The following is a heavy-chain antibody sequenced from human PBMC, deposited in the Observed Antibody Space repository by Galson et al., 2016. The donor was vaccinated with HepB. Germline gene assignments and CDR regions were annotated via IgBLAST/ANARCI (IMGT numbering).Heavy chain of an antibody. CDR3: AQREGYGGDSRGFGS. Sequence: PALVKPTQTLTLTCSFSGFSLRSSGVGVAWIRQPPGKALEWLALVYWDDDKRYSPSLKSRLTITKDTSKNEVVLTMTNMDPVDTATYYCAQREGYGGDSRGFGSWGQGTLVTVSS. CDR1: GFSLRSSGVG. D-gene: IGHD2-21*02. V-gene: IGHV2-5*02. J-gene: IGHJ4*02. CDR2: VYWDDDK.